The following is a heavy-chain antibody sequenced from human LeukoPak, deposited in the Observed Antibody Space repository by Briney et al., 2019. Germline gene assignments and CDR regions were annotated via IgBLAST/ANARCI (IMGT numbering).Heavy chain of an antibody. CDR3: ARDNRGYSSGWHYFDY. CDR1: GGSISSYY. J-gene: IGHJ4*02. CDR2: IYTSGST. Sequence: PSETLSLTCTVSGGSISSYYWSWIRQPAGKGLEWIGRIYTSGSTNYNPSLKSRVTMSVDTSKNQFSLKLSSVTAADTAVYYCARDNRGYSSGWHYFDYWGQGTLVTVSS. D-gene: IGHD6-19*01. V-gene: IGHV4-4*07.